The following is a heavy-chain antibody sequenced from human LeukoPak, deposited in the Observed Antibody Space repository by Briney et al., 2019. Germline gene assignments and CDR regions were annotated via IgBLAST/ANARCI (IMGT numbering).Heavy chain of an antibody. J-gene: IGHJ4*02. D-gene: IGHD4-17*01. CDR1: GFTFSSYA. CDR3: ARDHHYGDYLDY. V-gene: IGHV3-30-3*01. Sequence: GSLRLPCSALGFTFSSYAMEWVRPAPGKGLEWVGVISYDGSNKYYADSVKGRFTISRDNSKNTLYLQMNSLRAEDTAVYYCARDHHYGDYLDYWGQGTLVTVSS. CDR2: ISYDGSNK.